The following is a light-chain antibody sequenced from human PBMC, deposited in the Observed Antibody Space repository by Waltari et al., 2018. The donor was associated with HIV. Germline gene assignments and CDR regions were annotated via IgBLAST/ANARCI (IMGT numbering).Light chain of an antibody. CDR2: EVS. J-gene: IGLJ2*01. CDR3: SSYTASSTHDVV. Sequence: QSALTQAASVSGSPGQSITISCTGSSSDIGAYNYVSWYQQHPNKIPTLGIYEVSNRPSGIANRFSGSKSGNTASRTISGLKADDEASYYCSSYTASSTHDVVFGGGTRLTVL. V-gene: IGLV2-14*03. CDR1: SSDIGAYNY.